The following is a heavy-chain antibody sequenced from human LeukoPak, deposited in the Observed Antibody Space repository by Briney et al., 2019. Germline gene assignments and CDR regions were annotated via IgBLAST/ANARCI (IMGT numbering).Heavy chain of an antibody. CDR1: GGSISSNSYY. CDR2: IYYSGST. CDR3: ASARTSSRSWFTFDY. J-gene: IGHJ4*02. V-gene: IGHV4-39*01. Sequence: PSETLSLTCTVSGGSISSNSYYWGWIRQPPGKGLEWIGSIYYSGSTYYNPSLKSRVTISVDTSKNQLSLKLSSVTAADTAVYYCASARTSSRSWFTFDYWGQGILVTVSS. D-gene: IGHD6-13*01.